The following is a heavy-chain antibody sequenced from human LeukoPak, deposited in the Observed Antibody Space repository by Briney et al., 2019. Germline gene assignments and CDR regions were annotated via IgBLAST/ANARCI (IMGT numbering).Heavy chain of an antibody. CDR1: GGSFSGYY. D-gene: IGHD1-1*01. CDR3: ARTPTYNRPPSPPRGMDV. Sequence: SETLSLTCAVYGGSFSGYYWSWIRQPPGKGLEWIGEINHSGSTNYNPSLKSRVTISVDTSKNQFSLKLSSVTAADTAVYYCARTPTYNRPPSPPRGMDVWGKGTTVTVSS. V-gene: IGHV4-34*01. CDR2: INHSGST. J-gene: IGHJ6*04.